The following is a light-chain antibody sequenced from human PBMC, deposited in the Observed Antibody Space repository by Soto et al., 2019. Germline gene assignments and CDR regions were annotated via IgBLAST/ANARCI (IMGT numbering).Light chain of an antibody. CDR2: SNN. CDR1: SSNIGSNT. J-gene: IGLJ7*01. CDR3: AAWDDSLSGPV. V-gene: IGLV1-44*01. Sequence: QSVLTQSPSASGTPGQRVTISCSGSSSNIGSNTVNWYQHLPGTAPKLLIYSNNQRPSGVPDRFSGSKSGTSASLAISGLQSEDEADYYCAAWDDSLSGPVFGGGTQLTVL.